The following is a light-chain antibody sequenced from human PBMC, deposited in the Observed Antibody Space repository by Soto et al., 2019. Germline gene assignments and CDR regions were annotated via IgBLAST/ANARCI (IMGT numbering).Light chain of an antibody. V-gene: IGLV1-44*01. CDR3: ATWDDSLDDPV. CDR1: SSNIGSNT. J-gene: IGLJ3*02. Sequence: QSVLTQPPSASGTPGQGVTISCSGSSSNIGSNTVNGYQQLPGTAPRLLIYSNSQRPSGVPDRFSASKSGTSASLAISGLQSEDEADYYCATWDDSLDDPVFGGGTKLTVL. CDR2: SNS.